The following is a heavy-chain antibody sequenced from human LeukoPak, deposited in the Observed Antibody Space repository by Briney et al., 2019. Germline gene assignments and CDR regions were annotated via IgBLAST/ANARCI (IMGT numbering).Heavy chain of an antibody. V-gene: IGHV3-7*03. J-gene: IGHJ4*02. CDR2: IKQDGSEK. D-gene: IGHD1-1*01. CDR3: VRALGTGSY. Sequence: LAGGSLRLSCAASGFRFSSYWMSWVRQAPGKGQEWVANIKQDGSEKYYVDSVKGRFTISRDNAKNSLYLQMNSLRVEDTAVYYCVRALGTGSYWGQGTLVTVSP. CDR1: GFRFSSYW.